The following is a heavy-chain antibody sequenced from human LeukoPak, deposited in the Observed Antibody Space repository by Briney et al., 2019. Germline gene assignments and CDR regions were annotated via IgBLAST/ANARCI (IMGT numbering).Heavy chain of an antibody. CDR2: ISYDGRVT. D-gene: IGHD6-13*01. CDR3: AREGSSSWYYFDY. CDR1: GFPFSSYA. J-gene: IGHJ4*02. Sequence: GGSLRLSCAASGFPFSSYAMHWVRQVSGKGLEWVAVISYDGRVTYYADSVQGRFTISRDNSKNTLYLQMNSLGAEDTAVYYCAREGSSSWYYFDYWGQGTLVTVSS. V-gene: IGHV3-30*04.